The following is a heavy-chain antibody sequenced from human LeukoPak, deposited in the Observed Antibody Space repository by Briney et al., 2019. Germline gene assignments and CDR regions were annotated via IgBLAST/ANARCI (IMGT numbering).Heavy chain of an antibody. D-gene: IGHD6-13*01. J-gene: IGHJ4*02. CDR1: GGPFRGAH. CDR2: INDSGST. CDR3: ATEGLAGTGSQWQALDI. Sequence: ASETLSLTCAVDGGPFRGAHWIWIRQPPGKGLEWIGEINDSGSTSYNPSLRSRVSISVDRSKNQFSLSLSSMTAADTAVYYCATEGLAGTGSQWQALDIWGQGTRVTVSS. V-gene: IGHV4-34*01.